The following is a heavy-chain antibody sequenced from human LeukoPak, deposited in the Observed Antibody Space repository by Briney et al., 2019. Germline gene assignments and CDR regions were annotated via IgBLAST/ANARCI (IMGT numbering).Heavy chain of an antibody. CDR3: AKAYCASTICYGGGKIDY. Sequence: GGSLRLSCRASGFTFSNYGMHWVRQAPGKGPEWVAFIGYDGSNKYYADSVKGRFTISRDDSKNTLYLQMNSLRAEDTAVYYCAKAYCASTICYGGGKIDYWGQGTLVTVSS. V-gene: IGHV3-30*02. CDR1: GFTFSNYG. J-gene: IGHJ4*02. CDR2: IGYDGSNK. D-gene: IGHD2-2*01.